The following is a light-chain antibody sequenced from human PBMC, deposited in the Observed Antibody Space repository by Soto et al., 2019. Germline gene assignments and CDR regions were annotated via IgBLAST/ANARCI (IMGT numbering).Light chain of an antibody. V-gene: IGLV2-14*01. CDR1: SSDVGGYNY. CDR3: SSYSSSSTQDV. CDR2: EVS. Sequence: QSALTQPASVSGSPGQSITISCIGSSSDVGGYNYVSWYQQHPGKAPKLMIYEVSNRPSGVSNRFSGSKSGKTASLTISGLQADDEADYYCSSYSSSSTQDVFGTGTKVTVL. J-gene: IGLJ1*01.